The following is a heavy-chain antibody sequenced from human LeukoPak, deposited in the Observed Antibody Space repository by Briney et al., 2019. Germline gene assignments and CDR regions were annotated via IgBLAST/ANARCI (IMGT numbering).Heavy chain of an antibody. D-gene: IGHD2-21*02. V-gene: IGHV5-51*01. CDR3: ATPPGYCGNACSFDH. CDR2: IYPGDDET. CDR1: GYSFSNYL. J-gene: IGHJ4*02. Sequence: PGEALKISCDGSGYSFSNYLIGWVRQMPGKGLELVWIIYPGDDETRYSPSFQGLVTISVDKSISTAYLQWSSLKASDTAMYYCATPPGYCGNACSFDHWGQGTLVTVSS.